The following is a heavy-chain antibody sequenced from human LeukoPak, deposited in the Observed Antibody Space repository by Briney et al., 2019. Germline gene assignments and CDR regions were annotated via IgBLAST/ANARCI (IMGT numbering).Heavy chain of an antibody. Sequence: GGSLRLSCAASGFTFSSYAMSWVRQAPGKGLEWVPAISGSGGSTYYADSVKGRFTISRDNSKNTLYLQMNSLRAEDTAVYYCAKALVVNTGVDYWGQGTLVTVSS. J-gene: IGHJ4*02. CDR2: ISGSGGST. D-gene: IGHD3-22*01. V-gene: IGHV3-23*01. CDR1: GFTFSSYA. CDR3: AKALVVNTGVDY.